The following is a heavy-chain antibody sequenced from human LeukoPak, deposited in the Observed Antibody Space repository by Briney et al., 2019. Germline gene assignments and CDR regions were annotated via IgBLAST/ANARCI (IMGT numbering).Heavy chain of an antibody. Sequence: GGSLRLSCAASGFTFSDYYMSWIRQAPGKGLEWVSYISSSSSYTNYADSVKGRFTISRDNAKNTLYLQMNSLRAEDTGVYFCARVFSGWYFYFDNWGQGTLVTVSS. CDR1: GFTFSDYY. J-gene: IGHJ4*02. CDR2: ISSSSSYT. D-gene: IGHD6-19*01. V-gene: IGHV3-11*06. CDR3: ARVFSGWYFYFDN.